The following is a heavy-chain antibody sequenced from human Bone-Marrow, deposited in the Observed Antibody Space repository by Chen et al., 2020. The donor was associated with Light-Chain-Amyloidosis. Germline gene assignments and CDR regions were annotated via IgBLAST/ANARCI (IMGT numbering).Heavy chain of an antibody. Sequence: GGSLRLSCAASGFAFSSNAMSWVRQAPGKGLEWVSTISGSGGSRYYGDSVKGRLTISRDNSKNALFLQMNSLRAEDTAVYYCAKDISYDDILPGYPADAFDIWGQGTMVTVSS. D-gene: IGHD3-9*01. CDR3: AKDISYDDILPGYPADAFDI. CDR1: GFAFSSNA. J-gene: IGHJ3*02. V-gene: IGHV3-23*01. CDR2: ISGSGGSR.